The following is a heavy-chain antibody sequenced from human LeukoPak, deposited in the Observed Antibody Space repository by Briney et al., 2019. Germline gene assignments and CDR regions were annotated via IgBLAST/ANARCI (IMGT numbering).Heavy chain of an antibody. Sequence: PGGSLRLSCAASGFTFSNYAMNWVRQAPGKGLEWLSAISGSGGSTYYADSVKGRFTISRDNSKNTLYLQMNSLRAEDTAVYYCAAEGWFGALFKDYWGQGTLVTVSS. CDR3: AAEGWFGALFKDY. J-gene: IGHJ4*02. V-gene: IGHV3-23*01. CDR1: GFTFSNYA. CDR2: ISGSGGST. D-gene: IGHD3-10*01.